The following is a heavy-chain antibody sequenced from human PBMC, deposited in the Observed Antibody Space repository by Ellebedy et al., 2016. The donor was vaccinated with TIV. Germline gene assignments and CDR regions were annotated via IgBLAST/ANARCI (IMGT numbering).Heavy chain of an antibody. CDR3: ITEWGADAFDI. D-gene: IGHD3-16*01. CDR2: IKSKTDGGTT. CDR1: GFTFSNAW. J-gene: IGHJ3*02. V-gene: IGHV3-15*01. Sequence: PGGSLRLSCAASGFTFSNAWMSWVRQAPGKGLEWVDRIKSKTDGGTTDYAAPVKGRFTISRDDSKNTLYLQMNSLKTEDTAVYYCITEWGADAFDIWGQGTMVTVSS.